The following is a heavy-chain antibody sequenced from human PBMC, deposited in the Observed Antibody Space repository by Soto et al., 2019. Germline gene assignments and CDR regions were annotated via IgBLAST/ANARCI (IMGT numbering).Heavy chain of an antibody. D-gene: IGHD3-22*01. CDR2: ISYDGSNK. J-gene: IGHJ6*02. V-gene: IGHV3-30-3*01. Sequence: PGGALRLSCAASGFTCSSYAMHWVRQAPGKGLEWVAVISYDGSNKYYADSVKGRFTISRDNSKNTPYLQMNSLRAEDTAVYYCARDLYDSSGYYYGALYYYYGMDVWGQGTTVTVSS. CDR1: GFTCSSYA. CDR3: ARDLYDSSGYYYGALYYYYGMDV.